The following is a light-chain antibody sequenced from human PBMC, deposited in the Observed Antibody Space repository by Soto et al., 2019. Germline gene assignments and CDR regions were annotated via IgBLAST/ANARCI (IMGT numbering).Light chain of an antibody. CDR1: QSVSSN. V-gene: IGKV3-15*01. J-gene: IGKJ5*01. CDR2: GAS. Sequence: TQSPGTLSSSPGERATLSCRASQSVSSNYLAWYQQKPGQAPRLLIYGASTRATGIPARFSGSGSGTEFTLTISSLQSEDFAIYYCQQYSNWPTFGQGTRLEIK. CDR3: QQYSNWPT.